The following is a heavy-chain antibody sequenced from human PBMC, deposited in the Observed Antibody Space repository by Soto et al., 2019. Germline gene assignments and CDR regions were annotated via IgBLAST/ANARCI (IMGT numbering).Heavy chain of an antibody. Sequence: PGGSLRLSCAASGFTFSNAWMNWVRQAPGNGLEWVGRIKSKTDGGTTDYAAPVKGRFTISRDDSKNTLYLQMNSLKTEDTAVYYCTTGYCSSTSCYARYYYGMDVWGQGTTVTVSS. V-gene: IGHV3-15*07. CDR1: GFTFSNAW. CDR3: TTGYCSSTSCYARYYYGMDV. D-gene: IGHD2-2*01. CDR2: IKSKTDGGTT. J-gene: IGHJ6*02.